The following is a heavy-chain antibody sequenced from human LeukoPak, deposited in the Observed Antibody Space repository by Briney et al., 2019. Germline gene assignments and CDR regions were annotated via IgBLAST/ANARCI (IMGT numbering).Heavy chain of an antibody. CDR2: ILNDGSQE. CDR3: ARDDALGDNALDI. Sequence: GGSLRLSCAASGFTFNSYGMHWVRQAPGKGLEWVAVILNDGSQEKYADSVKGRFTISRDNSKNTLFLQMNSLRAEDTAVYYCARDDALGDNALDIWGQGTMVTVSS. J-gene: IGHJ3*02. CDR1: GFTFNSYG. D-gene: IGHD3-16*01. V-gene: IGHV3-33*01.